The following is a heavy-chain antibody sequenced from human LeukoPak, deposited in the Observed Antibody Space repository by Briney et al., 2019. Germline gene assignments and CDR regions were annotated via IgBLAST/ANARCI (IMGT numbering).Heavy chain of an antibody. Sequence: PSETLSLTCAVSGGSFSGYYWSWIRQPPGKRLEWIGEINHSGGTNYNPSLKSRVTISVDTSKNQFSLKLSSVTAADTAVYYCARVGAAQYYFDDWGQGTLVTVSS. D-gene: IGHD1-26*01. V-gene: IGHV4-34*01. CDR3: ARVGAAQYYFDD. CDR1: GGSFSGYY. J-gene: IGHJ4*02. CDR2: INHSGGT.